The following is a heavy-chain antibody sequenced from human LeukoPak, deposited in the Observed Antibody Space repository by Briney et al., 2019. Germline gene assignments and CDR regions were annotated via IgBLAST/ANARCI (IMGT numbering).Heavy chain of an antibody. CDR2: IYYSGST. D-gene: IGHD3-10*01. Sequence: PSETLSLTCTVSGGSISSYYWSWIRQPPGKGLEWIGYIYYSGSTNYDPSLKSRVTISVDTSKNQFSLKLSSVTAADTAVYYCARHLYGSGSRVNPGMDVWGQGTTVTVSS. J-gene: IGHJ6*02. CDR1: GGSISSYY. V-gene: IGHV4-59*08. CDR3: ARHLYGSGSRVNPGMDV.